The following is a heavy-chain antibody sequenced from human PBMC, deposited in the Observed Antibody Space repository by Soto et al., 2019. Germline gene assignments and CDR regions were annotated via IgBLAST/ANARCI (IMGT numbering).Heavy chain of an antibody. CDR1: GFTFSSYG. J-gene: IGHJ4*02. CDR3: ARDVLPYYYDTMPFDY. V-gene: IGHV3-33*08. Sequence: PGGSLRLSCAASGFTFSSYGMHWFRQAPGKGLEWVAVIWYDGSNKYYADSVKGRFTISRDNSKNTLYLQMNSLRAEDTAVYYCARDVLPYYYDTMPFDYWGQGTLVTVSS. CDR2: IWYDGSNK. D-gene: IGHD3-22*01.